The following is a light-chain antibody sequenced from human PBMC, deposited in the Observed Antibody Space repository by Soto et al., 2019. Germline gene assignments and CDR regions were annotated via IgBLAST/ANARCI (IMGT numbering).Light chain of an antibody. J-gene: IGLJ1*01. Sequence: QSLLTQPPSLSGAPGQRVTISCTGSSSNIGAYYDVHWYQQVPGTAPKLLIFSNTNRPSGVPDRFSGSKSGTSASLAITGLQAEDEADYYCQSYDTSLRDYVFGTGTKVTVL. V-gene: IGLV1-40*01. CDR3: QSYDTSLRDYV. CDR1: SSNIGAYYD. CDR2: SNT.